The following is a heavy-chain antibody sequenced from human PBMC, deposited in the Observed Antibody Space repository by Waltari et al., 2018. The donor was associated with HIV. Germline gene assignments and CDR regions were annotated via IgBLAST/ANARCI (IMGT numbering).Heavy chain of an antibody. CDR2: IKQDGSQK. V-gene: IGHV3-7*01. Sequence: EVRLVESGGGLVQPGGSLRLSCAGSGFNFNNYWMRWVRQAPGKGLEWVANIKQDGSQKHYVDSAKGRLTISRDNAKNSVFLQMNDLREDDTATYYCTKGTTHDNWGQGTLVTVSS. D-gene: IGHD1-1*01. CDR3: TKGTTHDN. CDR1: GFNFNNYW. J-gene: IGHJ4*02.